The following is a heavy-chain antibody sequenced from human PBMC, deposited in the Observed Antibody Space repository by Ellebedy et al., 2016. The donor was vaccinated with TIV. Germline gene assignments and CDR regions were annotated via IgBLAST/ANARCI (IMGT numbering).Heavy chain of an antibody. CDR3: ARSRSCSSSSCYSSWFDP. CDR1: GYSFTTRW. Sequence: GESLKISCQGSGYSFTTRWIGWARQMPGKGLGWVGIIHPADSHTKYSPSFQGQVTSSAAKSISTAYLTLSNLKASDTAMYYCARSRSCSSSSCYSSWFDPWGQGTLVTVSS. V-gene: IGHV5-51*01. J-gene: IGHJ5*02. CDR2: IHPADSHT. D-gene: IGHD2-2*02.